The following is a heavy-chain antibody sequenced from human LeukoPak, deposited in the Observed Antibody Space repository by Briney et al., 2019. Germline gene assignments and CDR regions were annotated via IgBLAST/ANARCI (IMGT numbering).Heavy chain of an antibody. D-gene: IGHD6-13*01. CDR3: ARGHGIAAAGKGFDP. Sequence: AGGSLRLSCAASGFTFSSYAMHWVRQAPGKGLEWVAVISYDGSNKDYADSVKGRFTISRDNSKNTLYLQMNSLRAEDTAVYYCARGHGIAAAGKGFDPWGQGTLVTVSS. CDR2: ISYDGSNK. CDR1: GFTFSSYA. V-gene: IGHV3-30*01. J-gene: IGHJ5*02.